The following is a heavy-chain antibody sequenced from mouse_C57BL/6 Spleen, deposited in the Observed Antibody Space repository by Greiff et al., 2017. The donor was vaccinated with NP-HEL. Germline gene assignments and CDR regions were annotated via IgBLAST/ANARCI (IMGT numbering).Heavy chain of an antibody. J-gene: IGHJ3*01. CDR1: GFTFSDYG. CDR2: ISSGSSTI. V-gene: IGHV5-17*01. Sequence: EVHLVESGGGLVKPGGSLKLSCAASGFTFSDYGMHWVRQAPEKGLEWVAYISSGSSTIYYADTVKGRFTISSDNAKNTLFLQMTSLRSEDTAMYYCANAYGNYATYWGQGTLVTVSA. CDR3: ANAYGNYATY. D-gene: IGHD2-1*01.